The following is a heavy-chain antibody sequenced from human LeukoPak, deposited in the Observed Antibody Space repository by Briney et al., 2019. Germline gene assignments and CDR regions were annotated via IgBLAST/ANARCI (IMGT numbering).Heavy chain of an antibody. CDR1: GFTVANDR. Sequence: PGGSLRLSCAASGFTVANDRMSWVRQAPGKGLEWVSTVYGGGNTVYADSVKGRFTISRDTSKNTLLLQMNSLSAEDTALYFCVRERFGAIAENWGQGALVIVSS. D-gene: IGHD3-10*01. J-gene: IGHJ4*02. CDR2: VYGGGNT. V-gene: IGHV3-53*01. CDR3: VRERFGAIAEN.